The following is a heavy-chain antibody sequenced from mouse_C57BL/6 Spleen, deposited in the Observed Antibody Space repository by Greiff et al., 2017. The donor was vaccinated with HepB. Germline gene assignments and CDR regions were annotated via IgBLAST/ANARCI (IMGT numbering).Heavy chain of an antibody. CDR3: TRKGDGSSSWFAY. Sequence: VQLQQSGAELVRPGASVTLSCKASGYTFTDNEMHWVKQTPVHGLEWIGAIDPETGGTAYNQKFKGKAILTADKSSSTSYMELRSLTSEDSAVYYCTRKGDGSSSWFAYWGQGTLVTVSA. V-gene: IGHV1-15*01. D-gene: IGHD1-1*01. CDR1: GYTFTDNE. CDR2: IDPETGGT. J-gene: IGHJ3*01.